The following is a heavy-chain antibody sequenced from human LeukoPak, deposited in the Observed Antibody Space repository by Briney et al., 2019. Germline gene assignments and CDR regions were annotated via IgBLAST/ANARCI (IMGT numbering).Heavy chain of an antibody. CDR2: INPNSGGT. Sequence: ASVKVSCKASGYTFTGYFMHWVRQAPGQGLEWMGWINPNSGGTNYAQKFQGRVTMTRDTSISTAYMELSRLRSDDTAVYYCARDSRPIFEWQQLGGDYWGQGTLVTVSS. V-gene: IGHV1-2*02. CDR3: ARDSRPIFEWQQLGGDY. CDR1: GYTFTGYF. J-gene: IGHJ4*02. D-gene: IGHD6-13*01.